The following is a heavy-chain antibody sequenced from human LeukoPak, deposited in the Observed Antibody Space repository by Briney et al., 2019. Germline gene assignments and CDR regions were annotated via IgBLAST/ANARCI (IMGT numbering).Heavy chain of an antibody. J-gene: IGHJ4*02. D-gene: IGHD5-24*01. CDR2: TSYRSKWYN. CDR1: GDSVSTNSFA. CDR3: AREAEITRFDY. Sequence: SQTLSLTCAISGDSVSTNSFAWNWIRQSPSRRLEWLGRTSYRSKWYNDYAVSVKSRITITPDTSKNQFSLQLNSVTPEDTAVYYCAREAEITRFDYWGQGTLVTVSS. V-gene: IGHV6-1*01.